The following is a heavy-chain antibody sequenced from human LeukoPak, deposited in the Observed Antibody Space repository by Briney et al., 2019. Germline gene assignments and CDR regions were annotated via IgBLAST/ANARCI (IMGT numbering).Heavy chain of an antibody. V-gene: IGHV3-48*01. J-gene: IGHJ4*02. Sequence: GGSLRLSCAASRFTFSSYSMNWVRQAPGKGLEWVSYISSSGNTKYYADSVKGRFTISRDNAKNSLYLQMNSLRAEDTAVYYCAPLSSSWSNFDYWGQGTLVTVSS. CDR2: ISSSGNTK. CDR3: APLSSSWSNFDY. D-gene: IGHD6-13*01. CDR1: RFTFSSYS.